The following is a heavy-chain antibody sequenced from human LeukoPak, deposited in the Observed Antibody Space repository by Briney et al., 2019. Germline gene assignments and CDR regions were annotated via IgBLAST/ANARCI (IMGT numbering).Heavy chain of an antibody. CDR2: VNQDGSEA. CDR3: VRDGGVSGYDLLDY. D-gene: IGHD5-12*01. J-gene: IGHJ4*02. Sequence: GGTLRLSCAASGFPFHNYWMTWVRQAPGKVLEWVAQVNQDGSEAHYADSVKARFTISRDNAKSSVSLQMNSLRAEDTAVYYCVRDGGVSGYDLLDYWGQGTLVTVSS. V-gene: IGHV3-7*01. CDR1: GFPFHNYW.